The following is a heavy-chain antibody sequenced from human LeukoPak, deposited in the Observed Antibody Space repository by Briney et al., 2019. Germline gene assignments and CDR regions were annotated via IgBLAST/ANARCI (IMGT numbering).Heavy chain of an antibody. CDR2: ISGSGGSI. Sequence: GGSLRLSCTASGFTFSDYAMSRVRQAPGKGLEWVSGISGSGGSIRYADSVKGRFIISRDNSKNTLYLQMNSLRAEDTAVYYCAKGGDGYNYYFDYWGQETLVTVSS. J-gene: IGHJ4*02. CDR1: GFTFSDYA. CDR3: AKGGDGYNYYFDY. V-gene: IGHV3-23*01. D-gene: IGHD5-24*01.